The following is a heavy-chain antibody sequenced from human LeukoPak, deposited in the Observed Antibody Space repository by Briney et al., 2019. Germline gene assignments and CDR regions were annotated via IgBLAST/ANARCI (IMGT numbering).Heavy chain of an antibody. CDR2: IYYSGST. V-gene: IGHV4-59*01. D-gene: IGHD3-22*01. CDR1: GGSISSYY. CDR3: ARRDRSGYYYLAFDI. J-gene: IGHJ3*02. Sequence: SETLSLTCTVSGGSISSYYWSWIRQPPGKGLEWIGYIYYSGSTNYNPSLKSRVTISVDTSKNQFSLKLSSVTAADTAVYYCARRDRSGYYYLAFDIWGQGTMVTVSS.